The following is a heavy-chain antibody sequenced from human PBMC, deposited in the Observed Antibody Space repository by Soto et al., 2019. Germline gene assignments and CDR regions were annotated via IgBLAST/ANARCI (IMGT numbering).Heavy chain of an antibody. D-gene: IGHD2-21*01. CDR3: ARESEDLTSNFDY. CDR1: GFTFTRYS. J-gene: IGHJ4*02. V-gene: IGHV3-21*06. CDR2: ISSTTNYI. Sequence: GGSLRLSCAVSGFTFTRYSMNWVRQAPGKGLEWVSSISSTTNYIYYGDSMKGRFTISRDNAKNSLYLEMNSQRAEDTAVYYCARESEDLTSNFDYWGQGTLVTVSS.